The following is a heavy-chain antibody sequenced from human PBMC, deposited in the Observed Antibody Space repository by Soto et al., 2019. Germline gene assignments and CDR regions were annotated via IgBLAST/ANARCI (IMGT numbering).Heavy chain of an antibody. D-gene: IGHD5-18*01. CDR2: ISGSGTGT. CDR1: GITFSNYA. CDR3: AKEGGGGTAMVTSYFDY. Sequence: EVQLLESGGGLVQPGGSLRLSCAASGITFSNYAQSWVRQAPGKGLEWVSGISGSGTGTYYADSVKGRFTISRDNSKSTLYLHMNSLRADDTAIYYCAKEGGGGTAMVTSYFDYWGQGTLVTVSS. V-gene: IGHV3-23*01. J-gene: IGHJ4*02.